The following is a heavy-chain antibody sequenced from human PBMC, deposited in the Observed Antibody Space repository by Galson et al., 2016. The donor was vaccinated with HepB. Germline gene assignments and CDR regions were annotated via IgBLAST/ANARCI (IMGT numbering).Heavy chain of an antibody. CDR2: ISYDGSNK. CDR3: ARDMVNKARDYYYGMVV. D-gene: IGHD3-10*01. J-gene: IGHJ6*02. Sequence: SLRLSCAASEFTFSSYAMHWVRQAPGKGLEWVAVISYDGSNKHYADSVKGRFTISRDNSKNTQYLQMNSLRAEDTALYYCARDMVNKARDYYYGMVVWGQGTTVTVSS. V-gene: IGHV3-30-3*01. CDR1: EFTFSSYA.